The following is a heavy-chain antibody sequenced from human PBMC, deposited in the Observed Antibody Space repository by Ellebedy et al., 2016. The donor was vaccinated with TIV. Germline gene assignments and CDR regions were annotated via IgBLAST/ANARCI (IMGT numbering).Heavy chain of an antibody. CDR2: INPNSGGT. CDR3: AREGRVGATGIDY. J-gene: IGHJ4*02. CDR1: GYTFTGYY. Sequence: AASVKVSCKASGYTFTGYYMHWVRQAPGQGLEWMGWINPNSGGTNYAQKLQGRVTMTTDTSTSTAYMELRSLRSDDTAVYYCAREGRVGATGIDYWGQGTLVTVSS. D-gene: IGHD1-26*01. V-gene: IGHV1-2*02.